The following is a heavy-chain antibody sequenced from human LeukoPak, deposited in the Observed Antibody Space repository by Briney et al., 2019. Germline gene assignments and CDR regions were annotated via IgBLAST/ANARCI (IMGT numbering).Heavy chain of an antibody. CDR3: ARRKVAAEIDY. Sequence: PSETPSLTCTVSGGSIIDTNYFWGWIRQPPGKGLEWIGSIYYRGNTYYSPSLKSRVTLFVDTSKNHFSLKLSSVTAADTAIYYCARRKVAAEIDYWGQGTLVTVSS. D-gene: IGHD6-13*01. CDR2: IYYRGNT. J-gene: IGHJ4*02. V-gene: IGHV4-39*02. CDR1: GGSIIDTNYF.